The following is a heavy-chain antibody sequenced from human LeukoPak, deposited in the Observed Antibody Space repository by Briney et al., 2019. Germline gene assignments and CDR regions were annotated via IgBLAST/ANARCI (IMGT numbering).Heavy chain of an antibody. V-gene: IGHV4-34*01. D-gene: IGHD3-10*01. CDR1: GGSFSGYY. CDR3: ARGRRLIGMVRGARFDY. J-gene: IGHJ4*02. CDR2: INHSGST. Sequence: SETLSLTCAVYGGSFSGYYWSWIRQPPGKGLEWIGEINHSGSTNYNPSLKSRVTISVDTSKNQFSLKLSSVTAADTAVYYCARGRRLIGMVRGARFDYWGQGTLVTVSS.